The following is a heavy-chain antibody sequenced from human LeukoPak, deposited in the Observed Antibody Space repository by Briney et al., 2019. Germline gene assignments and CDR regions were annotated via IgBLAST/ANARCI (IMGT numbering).Heavy chain of an antibody. CDR2: IKEDGSER. D-gene: IGHD3-16*02. CDR1: GFTFSNYW. CDR3: VSGGSYHFH. Sequence: GGSLRLSCVVSGFTFSNYWMSWVHQAPGKGLEWVANIKEDGSERYYVDSVKGRFTISRDNAKNSLYLQMNSLRAEDTSVYYCVSGGSYHFHWGQGTLVTVSS. V-gene: IGHV3-7*01. J-gene: IGHJ4*02.